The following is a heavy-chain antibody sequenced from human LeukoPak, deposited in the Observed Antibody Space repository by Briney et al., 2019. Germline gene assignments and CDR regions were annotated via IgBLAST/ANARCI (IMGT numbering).Heavy chain of an antibody. J-gene: IGHJ4*02. CDR1: GGSFNGYY. V-gene: IGHV4-34*01. CDR3: ARAVGYYDSSGYYPRHFDY. CDR2: INHSGST. Sequence: SETLSLTCAVYGGSFNGYYWSWIRQPPGKGLEWIGEINHSGSTNYNPSLKSRVTVSVDTSKNQFSLKLSSVTAADTAVYYCARAVGYYDSSGYYPRHFDYWGQGTLVTVSS. D-gene: IGHD3-22*01.